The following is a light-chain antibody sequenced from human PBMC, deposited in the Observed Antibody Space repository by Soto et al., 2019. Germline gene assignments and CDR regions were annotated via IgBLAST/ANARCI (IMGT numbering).Light chain of an antibody. J-gene: IGKJ1*01. Sequence: DVVMTQSPLSLPVTLGQPASISCRSSQSLVYSDGNTSLNWFQQRPGQSPGRLIYKVSNRDSGVPDRFSGSGSGTDFTLKISRVEAEDVGVYYCMQGTHWPPWTFGQGTKVEIK. CDR3: MQGTHWPPWT. CDR2: KVS. CDR1: QSLVYSDGNTS. V-gene: IGKV2-30*01.